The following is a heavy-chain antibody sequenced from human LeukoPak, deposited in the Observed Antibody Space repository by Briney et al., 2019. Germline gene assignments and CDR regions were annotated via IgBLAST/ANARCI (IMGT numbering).Heavy chain of an antibody. J-gene: IGHJ4*02. D-gene: IGHD3-3*01. V-gene: IGHV4-34*01. CDR1: GGSFSGYY. Sequence: SETLSLTCAVYGGSFSGYYWSWIRQPPGKGLEWIGEINHSGSTNYNPSLKSRVTISVDTSKNQFSLKLSSVTAADTAVYYCARQYPIPVFVPHFDYWGQGTLVTVSS. CDR3: ARQYPIPVFVPHFDY. CDR2: INHSGST.